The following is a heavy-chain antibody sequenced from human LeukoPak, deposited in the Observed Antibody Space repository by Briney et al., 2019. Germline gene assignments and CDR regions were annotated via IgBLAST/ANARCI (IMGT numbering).Heavy chain of an antibody. J-gene: IGHJ5*02. CDR1: GGSISSGDYY. D-gene: IGHD1-26*01. CDR2: IYYSGST. CDR3: ARVRRVGATPTYNWFDP. V-gene: IGHV4-30-4*02. Sequence: SETLSLTCTVSGGSISSGDYYWSWIRQPPGKGLEWIGYIYYSGSTYYNLSLKSRVTISVDTSKNQFSLKLSSVTAADTAVYYCARVRRVGATPTYNWFDPWGQGTLVTVSS.